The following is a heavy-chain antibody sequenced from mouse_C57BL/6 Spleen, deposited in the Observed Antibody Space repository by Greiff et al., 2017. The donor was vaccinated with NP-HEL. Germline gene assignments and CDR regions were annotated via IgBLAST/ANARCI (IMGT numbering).Heavy chain of an antibody. J-gene: IGHJ2*01. V-gene: IGHV1-52*01. CDR2: IDPSDSET. CDR1: GYTFTSYW. Sequence: VQLQQPGAELVRPGSSVKLSCKASGYTFTSYWMHWVKQRPIQGLEWIGNIDPSDSETHYNQKFKDKATLTVDKSSSTAYMQLSSLTSEDSAVYYCARSDYYGSSYDFDYWGQGTTLTVSS. D-gene: IGHD1-1*01. CDR3: ARSDYYGSSYDFDY.